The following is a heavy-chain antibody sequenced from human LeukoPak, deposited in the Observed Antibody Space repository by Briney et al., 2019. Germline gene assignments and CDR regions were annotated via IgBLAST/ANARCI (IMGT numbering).Heavy chain of an antibody. CDR3: ARHISSGGTYAHFDY. Sequence: GGSLRLSCAVSGFTFSNYWMHWVRQVPGKGLVWVSRINTDGSSTRHADSVKGRFTISRDNAKNTLSLQMDSLRAEDTAVYYCARHISSGGTYAHFDYWGQGTLVTVSS. J-gene: IGHJ4*02. D-gene: IGHD1-26*01. CDR1: GFTFSNYW. CDR2: INTDGSST. V-gene: IGHV3-74*01.